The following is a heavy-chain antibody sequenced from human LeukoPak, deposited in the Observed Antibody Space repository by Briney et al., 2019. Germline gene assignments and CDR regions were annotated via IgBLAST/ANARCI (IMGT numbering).Heavy chain of an antibody. CDR3: ARDKMVFRRYYYGMDV. J-gene: IGHJ6*02. CDR2: ISYDGSNK. V-gene: IGHV3-30-3*01. Sequence: GGSLRLSCVASGFTFSSYAMHWVRQAPGKGLEWVAVISYDGSNKYYADSVKGRFTISRENSKNTLYLQMNSLRAEDTAVYYCARDKMVFRRYYYGMDVWGQGTTVTVSS. CDR1: GFTFSSYA. D-gene: IGHD2-8*01.